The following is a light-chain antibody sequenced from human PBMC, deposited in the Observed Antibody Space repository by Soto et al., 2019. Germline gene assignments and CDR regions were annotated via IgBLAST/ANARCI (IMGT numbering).Light chain of an antibody. Sequence: EIVLTQSPGTLSLPPGERATLSCRASQSVSRYLAWYQQKRGQPPRLIIYDASERAPGIPARFSGSGSGTDFTLTISSLEPEDFAVYYCQQCVNWPPVTFGQGTRLEIK. CDR3: QQCVNWPPVT. J-gene: IGKJ5*01. CDR2: DAS. CDR1: QSVSRY. V-gene: IGKV3-11*01.